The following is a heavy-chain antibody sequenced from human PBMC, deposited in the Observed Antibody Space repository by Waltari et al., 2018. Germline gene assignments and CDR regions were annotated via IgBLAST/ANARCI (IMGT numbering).Heavy chain of an antibody. Sequence: EVQLVESGGGLVKPGGSLSLSCGASGFSLSSYGMNRVRQAPGKGLEWVSSISSSTTYIHYADSVKGRFTISRDNAKNSLYLQMNSLGVEDTAVYYCVSGGWGFYFDYWGQGTVVTVSS. CDR2: ISSSTTYI. CDR1: GFSLSSYG. D-gene: IGHD7-27*01. CDR3: VSGGWGFYFDY. J-gene: IGHJ4*02. V-gene: IGHV3-21*01.